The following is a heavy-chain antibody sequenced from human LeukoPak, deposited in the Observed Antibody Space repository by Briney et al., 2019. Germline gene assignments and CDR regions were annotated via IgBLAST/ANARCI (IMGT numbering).Heavy chain of an antibody. V-gene: IGHV3-9*03. D-gene: IGHD3/OR15-3a*01. J-gene: IGHJ3*02. CDR1: GFTFHDYA. CDR3: AKGLGVASLIVDALDM. CDR2: ITWDSGRV. Sequence: GGSLRLSCAASGFTFHDYAMHWVRQVPGKGREWVSGITWDSGRVLYADSVRGRFTTSRDNAKTSLYLQMNSLRPEDMAFYYCAKGLGVASLIVDALDMWGQGTMVTV.